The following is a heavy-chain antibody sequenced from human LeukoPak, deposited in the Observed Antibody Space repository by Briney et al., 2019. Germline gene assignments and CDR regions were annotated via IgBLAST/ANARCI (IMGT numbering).Heavy chain of an antibody. D-gene: IGHD6-13*01. J-gene: IGHJ4*02. CDR3: ASDASSSLNYYFDY. V-gene: IGHV1-3*01. CDR1: GYTFTIYA. Sequence: ASVTVSCTASGYTFTIYAMHWVRQAPGQRLEWMGWINAGNGNTKYSQKSQGRVTITRDTSASTAYMEVSSLRSEDTAVYYCASDASSSLNYYFDYWGQGTLVTVSS. CDR2: INAGNGNT.